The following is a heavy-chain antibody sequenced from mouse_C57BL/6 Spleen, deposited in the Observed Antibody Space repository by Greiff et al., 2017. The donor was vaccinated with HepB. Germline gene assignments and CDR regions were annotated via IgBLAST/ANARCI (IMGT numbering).Heavy chain of an antibody. V-gene: IGHV3-6*01. CDR1: GYSITSGYY. CDR3: ARSHEGEGYYGAMDY. Sequence: EVKLVESGPGLVKPSQSLSLTCSVTGYSITSGYYWNWIRQFPGNKLEWMGYISYDGSNNYNPSLKNRISITRDTSKNQFFLKLNSVTTEDTATYYCARSHEGEGYYGAMDYWGQGTSVTVSS. CDR2: ISYDGSN. J-gene: IGHJ4*01. D-gene: IGHD1-2*01.